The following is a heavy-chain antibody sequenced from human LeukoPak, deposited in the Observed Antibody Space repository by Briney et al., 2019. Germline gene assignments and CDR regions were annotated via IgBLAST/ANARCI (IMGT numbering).Heavy chain of an antibody. Sequence: GGSLRLSCAASGFTFSSYWMHWVRQAPGKGLEWVSSISSSSSYIYYADSVKGRFTISRDNAKNSLYLQMNSLRAEDTAVYYCARGPTLTGTTYFDYWGQGTLVTVSS. CDR3: ARGPTLTGTTYFDY. J-gene: IGHJ4*02. D-gene: IGHD1-7*01. CDR1: GFTFSSYW. V-gene: IGHV3-21*01. CDR2: ISSSSSYI.